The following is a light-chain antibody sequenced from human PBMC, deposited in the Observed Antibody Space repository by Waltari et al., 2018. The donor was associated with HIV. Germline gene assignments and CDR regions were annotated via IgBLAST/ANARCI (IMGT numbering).Light chain of an antibody. Sequence: EIGLTQSPGTLSLSPGGRATLSCRASQSVDRNCLAWYQQKPGQAPRLLMYGASTRVTGIPDRFSGSGSGTDFTLTIIRLEPEDFAVYYCQQYGMAPWTFGQGTKVEIK. V-gene: IGKV3-20*01. CDR1: QSVDRNC. CDR2: GAS. J-gene: IGKJ1*01. CDR3: QQYGMAPWT.